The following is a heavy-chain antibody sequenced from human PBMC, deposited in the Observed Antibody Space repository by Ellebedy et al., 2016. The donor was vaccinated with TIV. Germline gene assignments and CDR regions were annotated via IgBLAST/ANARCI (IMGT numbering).Heavy chain of an antibody. V-gene: IGHV3-53*04. CDR3: AKGSFPFGDKSERIYSFQY. D-gene: IGHD3-10*01. CDR1: GFIVSTTH. CDR2: GYT. J-gene: IGHJ4*02. Sequence: PGGSLRLSCTASGFIVSTTHMSWVRQAPGKGLEWVGGYTNYADSVKGRFTISTHNSRNTLYLQMTNLRTEDTAVYYCAKGSFPFGDKSERIYSFQYWGQGTLVTVSS.